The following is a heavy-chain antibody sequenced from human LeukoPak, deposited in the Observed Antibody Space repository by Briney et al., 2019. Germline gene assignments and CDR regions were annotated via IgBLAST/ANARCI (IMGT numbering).Heavy chain of an antibody. CDR1: GGSISSSSYY. V-gene: IGHV4-39*01. CDR3: ARRVTTNYYYYYMDV. D-gene: IGHD4-11*01. Sequence: PSETLSLTCTVSGGSISSSSYYWGWIRQPPGKGLEWIGTIYYSGSTYYNPSLKSRVTISVDTSKNQFSLKLSSVTAADTAVYYCARRVTTNYYYYYMDVWGKGTTVTVSS. CDR2: IYYSGST. J-gene: IGHJ6*03.